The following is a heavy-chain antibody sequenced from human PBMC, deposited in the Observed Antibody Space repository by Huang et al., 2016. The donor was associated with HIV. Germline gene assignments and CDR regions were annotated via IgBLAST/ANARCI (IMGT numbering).Heavy chain of an antibody. CDR3: ARDDGYGPGTLGTGYYYAMDV. D-gene: IGHD3-10*01. J-gene: IGHJ6*02. Sequence: QVQLVQSGGEVKEPGASVTVSCKASGYTFTSYGIGCARQAPGQGLEWLGWISGYNGHTNYAQEIQDRVTLTKETSTRTAYMERRSLRADDTAVYYCARDDGYGPGTLGTGYYYAMDVWGQGTTVTVSS. CDR1: GYTFTSYG. V-gene: IGHV1-18*04. CDR2: ISGYNGHT.